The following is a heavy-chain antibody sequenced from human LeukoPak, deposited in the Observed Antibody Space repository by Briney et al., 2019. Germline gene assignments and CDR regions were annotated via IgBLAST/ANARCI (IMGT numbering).Heavy chain of an antibody. CDR1: GFSLSTSGVG. Sequence: SGPTLVHPTPPLTLTCTFSGFSLSTSGVGVGWIRQPPAKALEWLALIYWDDDKRYSPSPKSRLTITKDTSKNQVVLTMTNMDPVDTATYYCAHHYSGTSYFDYWGQGTLVTVSS. J-gene: IGHJ4*02. D-gene: IGHD6-13*01. CDR2: IYWDDDK. CDR3: AHHYSGTSYFDY. V-gene: IGHV2-5*02.